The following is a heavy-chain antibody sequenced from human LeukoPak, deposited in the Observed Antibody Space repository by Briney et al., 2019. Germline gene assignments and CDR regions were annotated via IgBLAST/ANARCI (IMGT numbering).Heavy chain of an antibody. D-gene: IGHD3-10*01. J-gene: IGHJ6*04. CDR2: ISYDGSNK. Sequence: GGSLRLSCAASGFTFSSYAMHWVRQAPGKGLEWVAVISYDGSNKYYADSVKGRFTISRDNAKNSLYLQMNSLRAEDTAVYYCARASEDSYYYGSGSPFGVSYYYYYYGMDVWGKGTTVTVSS. CDR3: ARASEDSYYYGSGSPFGVSYYYYYYGMDV. CDR1: GFTFSSYA. V-gene: IGHV3-30*04.